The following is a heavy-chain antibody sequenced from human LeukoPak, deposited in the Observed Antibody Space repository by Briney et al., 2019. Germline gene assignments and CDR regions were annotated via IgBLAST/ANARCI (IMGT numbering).Heavy chain of an antibody. CDR3: ARDERYCSGGSCYPGAFDI. Sequence: PSETLSLTCTVSGGSISGYYWSWIRQPPGKGLEWIGYIYNSGSTNQNPSLRSRVTISVDTSKKRFSLKLSSVTAADTAVYYCARDERYCSGGSCYPGAFDIWGQGTMVTVSS. J-gene: IGHJ3*02. V-gene: IGHV4-59*01. CDR2: IYNSGST. D-gene: IGHD2-15*01. CDR1: GGSISGYY.